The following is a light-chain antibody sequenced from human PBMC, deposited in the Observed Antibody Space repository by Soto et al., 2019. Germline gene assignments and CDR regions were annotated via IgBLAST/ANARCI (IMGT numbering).Light chain of an antibody. CDR1: QSISSY. J-gene: IGKJ1*01. V-gene: IGKV1-39*01. CDR3: QQSYSTHWT. Sequence: DIQMTQSPSSLSASVGDRVTITCRASQSISSYLNWYQQKPGKAPKLLIYAASSLQSGVPSRFSGSGSGTDFTPTISSLQPEDFATYYCQQSYSTHWTFGQGTKVETK. CDR2: AAS.